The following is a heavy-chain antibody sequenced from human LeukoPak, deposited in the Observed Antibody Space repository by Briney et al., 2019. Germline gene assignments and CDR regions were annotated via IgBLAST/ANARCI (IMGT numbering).Heavy chain of an antibody. V-gene: IGHV3-30*18. D-gene: IGHD3-16*01. CDR2: ISYDGSNK. Sequence: PGRSLRLSCAASGFTFSSYGMHWVRQAPGKGLEWVAVISYDGSNKYYAGSVQGRFHISRDNSKNTLYLQMNSLRAEDTAVYYCAKDWASGMDVWGKGTTVTVSS. CDR3: AKDWASGMDV. J-gene: IGHJ6*04. CDR1: GFTFSSYG.